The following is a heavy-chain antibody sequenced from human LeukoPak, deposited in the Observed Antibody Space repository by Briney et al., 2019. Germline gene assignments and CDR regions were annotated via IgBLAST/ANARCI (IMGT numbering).Heavy chain of an antibody. D-gene: IGHD2-15*01. CDR1: GFTFSSYA. CDR2: ISGSGGST. V-gene: IGHV3-23*01. Sequence: PGGSLRLSCAASGFTFSSYAMSWVRQAPGKGLEWVSAISGSGGSTYYADSVKGRSTISRDNSKNTLYLQMNSLRAEDTAVYYCAKSHGWFDDYYYMDVWGKGTTVTVSS. CDR3: AKSHGWFDDYYYMDV. J-gene: IGHJ6*03.